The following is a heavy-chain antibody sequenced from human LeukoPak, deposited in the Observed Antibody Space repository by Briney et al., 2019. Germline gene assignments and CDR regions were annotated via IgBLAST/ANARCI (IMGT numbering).Heavy chain of an antibody. CDR1: GGTFSSYA. CDR3: ARDRGMVRGVIIRYYGMDV. Sequence: SVTVSCTASGGTFSSYAISWVRQAPGQGLEWMGGIIPIFGTANYAQKFQGRVTITADESTSTAYMELSSLRSEDTAVYYCARDRGMVRGVIIRYYGMDVWGQGTTVTVSS. J-gene: IGHJ6*02. CDR2: IIPIFGTA. D-gene: IGHD3-10*01. V-gene: IGHV1-69*13.